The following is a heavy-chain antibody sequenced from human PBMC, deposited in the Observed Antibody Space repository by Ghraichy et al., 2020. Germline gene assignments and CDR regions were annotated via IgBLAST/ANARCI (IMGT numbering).Heavy chain of an antibody. D-gene: IGHD2-2*02. V-gene: IGHV3-48*02. CDR1: GFTFSSYS. Sequence: ETLSLTCAASGFTFSSYSMKWVRQAPGKGLEWVSYISRSSSTIYYADSVKGRFTVSRDNAQNSLYLQMNSLTDEDTAVYYCASPRLYMNPLGQGTLVTVSS. CDR3: ASPRLYMNP. J-gene: IGHJ5*02. CDR2: ISRSSSTI.